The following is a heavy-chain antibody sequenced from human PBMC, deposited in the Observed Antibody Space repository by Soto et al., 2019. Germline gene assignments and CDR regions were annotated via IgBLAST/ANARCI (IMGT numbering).Heavy chain of an antibody. CDR1: GYTFTSYG. CDR2: ISAKKGNT. D-gene: IGHD2-15*01. Sequence: ASVKVSCKVSGYTFTSYGISWVRQAPGQGLEWMGWISAKKGNTKYAQKFQGRVTMTTDTSTSTAYMELRSLRSDDTAVYYCAREILSPDFYFHGMDVWGKGTTVTVSS. V-gene: IGHV1-18*04. CDR3: AREILSPDFYFHGMDV. J-gene: IGHJ6*04.